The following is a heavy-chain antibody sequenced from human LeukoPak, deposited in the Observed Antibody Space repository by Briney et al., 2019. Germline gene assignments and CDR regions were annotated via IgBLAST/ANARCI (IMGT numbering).Heavy chain of an antibody. D-gene: IGHD1-26*01. CDR2: VYHSGST. Sequence: KPSETLSLTCAVSGYSISSGYYWGWIRQPPGGGLEWIGSVYHSGSTYYSPSLKSRVTISVDTSKNQFSLKLKSVTAADTAVYFSAKTESSGIVGATTQFDYWGQGTLVTVSS. CDR3: AKTESSGIVGATTQFDY. J-gene: IGHJ4*02. CDR1: GYSISSGYY. V-gene: IGHV4-38-2*01.